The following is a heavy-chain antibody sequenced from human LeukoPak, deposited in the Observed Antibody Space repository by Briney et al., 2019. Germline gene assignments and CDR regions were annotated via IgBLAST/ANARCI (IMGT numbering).Heavy chain of an antibody. CDR3: AKGAYDYVEIGYFDH. CDR1: GFSLSNYA. CDR2: IIASSGST. D-gene: IGHD5-12*01. J-gene: IGHJ4*02. Sequence: GGSLRLSCAVSGFSLSNYAMSWVRQAPGKGLEWVSLIIASSGSTVYADSVKGRFTISRDNSKNTLYLQMNSLRAEDTAVYYCAKGAYDYVEIGYFDHWGQGALVTVSS. V-gene: IGHV3-23*01.